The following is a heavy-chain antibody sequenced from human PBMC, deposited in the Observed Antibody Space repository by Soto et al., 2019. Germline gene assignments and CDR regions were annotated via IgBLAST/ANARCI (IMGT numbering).Heavy chain of an antibody. CDR1: GFTFSSYW. Sequence: GGSLRLSCAASGFTFSSYWMSWVRQAPGKGLEWVANIKQDGSEKYYVDSVKGRFTISRDNAKNSLYLQMNSLRAEDTAVYYCARELSIAVAGPDFDYWGQGTLVTVSS. CDR2: IKQDGSEK. V-gene: IGHV3-7*05. D-gene: IGHD6-19*01. CDR3: ARELSIAVAGPDFDY. J-gene: IGHJ4*02.